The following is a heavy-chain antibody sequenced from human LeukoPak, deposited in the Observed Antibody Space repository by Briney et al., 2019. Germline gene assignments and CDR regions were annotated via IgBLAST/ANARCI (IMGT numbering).Heavy chain of an antibody. J-gene: IGHJ4*02. V-gene: IGHV1-46*01. D-gene: IGHD1-20*01. CDR3: ARANWNDLPDY. CDR1: GYTFTSYY. Sequence: ASVKVSCKASGYTFTSYYMHWVRQAPGQGLEWMGIINPSGGSTSYAQKFQGRVTMTRDMSTSTVYMELSSLRSEDTAVCYCARANWNDLPDYWGQGTLVTVSS. CDR2: INPSGGST.